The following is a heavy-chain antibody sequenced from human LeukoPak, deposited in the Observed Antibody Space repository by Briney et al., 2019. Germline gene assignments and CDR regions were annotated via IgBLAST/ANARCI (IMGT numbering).Heavy chain of an antibody. V-gene: IGHV4-34*01. CDR2: INHSGST. J-gene: IGHJ4*02. CDR3: AGAGYSYDPFDY. D-gene: IGHD5-18*01. Sequence: SETLSLTCAVYGGSFSGYYWSWIRQPPGKGLEWIGEINHSGSTNYNPSLKSRVTISVDTSKNQFSLELSSVTAADTAVYYCAGAGYSYDPFDYWGQGTLVTVSS. CDR1: GGSFSGYY.